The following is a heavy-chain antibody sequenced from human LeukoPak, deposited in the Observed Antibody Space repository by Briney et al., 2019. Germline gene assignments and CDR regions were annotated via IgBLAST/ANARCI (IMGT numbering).Heavy chain of an antibody. Sequence: ASVKVSYKASGYTFTSYGISWVRQAPGQGLEWMGWISAYNGNTNYAQKLQGRVTMTTDTSTSTAYMELRSLRSDDTAVYYCARETYYYGSGSEYNWFDPWGQGTLVTVSS. V-gene: IGHV1-18*01. J-gene: IGHJ5*02. CDR1: GYTFTSYG. CDR2: ISAYNGNT. CDR3: ARETYYYGSGSEYNWFDP. D-gene: IGHD3-10*01.